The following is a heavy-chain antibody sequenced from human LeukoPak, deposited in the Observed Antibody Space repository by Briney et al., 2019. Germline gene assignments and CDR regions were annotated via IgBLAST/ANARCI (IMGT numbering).Heavy chain of an antibody. CDR3: AREGRHSSGWSYYYYYYYMDV. J-gene: IGHJ6*03. V-gene: IGHV4-38-2*02. CDR1: GYSISSGYF. Sequence: SETLSLTCTVSGYSISSGYFWVWIRQPPGKGLEWIGSIYHSGSTYYNPSLKSRVTISVDTSKNQFSLKLSSVTAADTAVYYCAREGRHSSGWSYYYYYYYMDVWGKGTTVTVSS. D-gene: IGHD6-19*01. CDR2: IYHSGST.